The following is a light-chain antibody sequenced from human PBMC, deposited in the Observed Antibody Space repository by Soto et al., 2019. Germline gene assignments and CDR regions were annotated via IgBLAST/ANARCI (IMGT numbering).Light chain of an antibody. CDR1: QSISSW. J-gene: IGKJ1*01. CDR2: DAS. V-gene: IGKV1-5*01. CDR3: QHRT. Sequence: DIQMTQSPSTLSASVGDRVTITCRASQSISSWLAWYQQRPGKAPKLLIYDASNLESGLPSRFSGSGSGTAFTLTISSLHPDDFVTYYCQHRTFGQGTKVEIK.